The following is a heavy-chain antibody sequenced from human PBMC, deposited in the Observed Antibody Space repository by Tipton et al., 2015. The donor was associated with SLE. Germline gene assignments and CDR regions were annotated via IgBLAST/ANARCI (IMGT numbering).Heavy chain of an antibody. Sequence: TLSLSCAVYGGSFSGYYWSWIRQPPGKGLEWIGEINHSGSTNYNPSLKSRVTISVDTSKNQFSLKLSSVTAADTAVYYCARKGSYSGAFDIWGQGTMVTVSS. CDR3: ARKGSYSGAFDI. V-gene: IGHV4-34*01. D-gene: IGHD1-26*01. CDR2: INHSGST. J-gene: IGHJ3*02. CDR1: GGSFSGYY.